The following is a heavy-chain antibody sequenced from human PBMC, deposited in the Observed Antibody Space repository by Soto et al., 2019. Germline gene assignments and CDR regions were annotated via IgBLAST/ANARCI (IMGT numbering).Heavy chain of an antibody. D-gene: IGHD4-17*01. Sequence: ASVKVSCKASIYGFLTYGFSWVRQAPGQGLEWMGWISASDGSSNFAQKFQGRVSITRDTSAGTAYMELSSLKSEDTAVYYCARVMAVQAFDIWGQGTKVTVSS. CDR1: IYGFLTYG. CDR3: ARVMAVQAFDI. V-gene: IGHV1-18*01. CDR2: ISASDGSS. J-gene: IGHJ3*02.